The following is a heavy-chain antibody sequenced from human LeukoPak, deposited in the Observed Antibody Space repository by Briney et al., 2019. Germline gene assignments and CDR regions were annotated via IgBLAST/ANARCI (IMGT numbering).Heavy chain of an antibody. V-gene: IGHV3-33*06. Sequence: GGSLRLSCAASGFTFSSYGMHWVRQAPGKGLEWVAVIWYDGSNKYYADSVKGRFTISRDNSKNTLYLQMNSLRAEDTAVYYCAKEGIKVYAFDYWGQGTLVTVSS. CDR2: IWYDGSNK. J-gene: IGHJ4*02. CDR3: AKEGIKVYAFDY. D-gene: IGHD2-8*01. CDR1: GFTFSSYG.